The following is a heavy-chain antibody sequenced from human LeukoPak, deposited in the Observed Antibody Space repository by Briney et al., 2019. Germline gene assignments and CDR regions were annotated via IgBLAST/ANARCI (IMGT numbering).Heavy chain of an antibody. J-gene: IGHJ4*02. CDR2: INHSGST. Sequence: SETLSLTCAVYGGSFSGYYWSWIRQPPGKGLEWIGEINHSGSTNYNPSLKSRVTISVDTSKNQFSLKLSSVTAADTAVYYCARTTTKYNTYDYWGQGTLVTVSS. V-gene: IGHV4-34*01. CDR1: GGSFSGYY. D-gene: IGHD4-17*01. CDR3: ARTTTKYNTYDY.